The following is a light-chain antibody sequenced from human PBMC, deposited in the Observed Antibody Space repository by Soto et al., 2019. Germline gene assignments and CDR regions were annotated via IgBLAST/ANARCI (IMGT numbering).Light chain of an antibody. CDR3: HQYGSLPRT. J-gene: IGKJ1*01. V-gene: IGKV3-15*01. Sequence: EIVMTQSPATLSVSPGERATLSCRASQSVSSNLAWYQQKPGQAPRLLIYGASTRATGIPARFSGSGSGTEFILTISSLQSEDFAVYYCHQYGSLPRTFGQGTKVDIK. CDR2: GAS. CDR1: QSVSSN.